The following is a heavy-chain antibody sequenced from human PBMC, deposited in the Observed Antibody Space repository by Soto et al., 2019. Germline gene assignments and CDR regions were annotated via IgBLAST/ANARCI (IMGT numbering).Heavy chain of an antibody. J-gene: IGHJ6*02. CDR2: IWYDGSNK. CDR3: ARDPWLAAAGTDGMDV. CDR1: GFTFSSYG. Sequence: QVQLVESGGGVVQPGTSLRLSCAASGFTFSSYGMHWVRQAPGKGLEWVAVIWYDGSNKYYADSVKGRFTISRDNSKNTLYLQMNSLRAEDTAVYYCARDPWLAAAGTDGMDVWGQGTTVTVSS. D-gene: IGHD6-13*01. V-gene: IGHV3-33*01.